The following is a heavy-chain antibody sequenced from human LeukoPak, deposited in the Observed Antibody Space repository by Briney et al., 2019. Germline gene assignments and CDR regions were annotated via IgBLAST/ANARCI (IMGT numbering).Heavy chain of an antibody. J-gene: IGHJ4*02. D-gene: IGHD3-9*01. V-gene: IGHV4-34*01. CDR2: INHSGRT. CDR3: ARGPPINYDILTGYYNFDN. Sequence: SETLSLTCVVYGGSLSDYYWTWIRQPPEKGLEWIGEINHSGRTKYNPSLMSRVTISVDTSKNQFSLKLSSVTAADTAVYYCARGPPINYDILTGYYNFDNWGQGTLVTVSS. CDR1: GGSLSDYY.